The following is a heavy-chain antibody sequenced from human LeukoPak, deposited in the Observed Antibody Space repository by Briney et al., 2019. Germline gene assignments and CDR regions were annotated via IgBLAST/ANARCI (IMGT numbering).Heavy chain of an antibody. V-gene: IGHV3-74*01. CDR1: GFTFSSYW. J-gene: IGHJ6*02. D-gene: IGHD6-6*01. Sequence: PGGSLRLSCAASGFTFSSYWMNWVRQAPGKGLVWVSRIKSDGSTTKYADSVKGRFAISRDNAKNTLYLQMNSLRAEDTAVYDCARVGGLSTSSGYYYGMDVWGQGTTVTVSS. CDR2: IKSDGSTT. CDR3: ARVGGLSTSSGYYYGMDV.